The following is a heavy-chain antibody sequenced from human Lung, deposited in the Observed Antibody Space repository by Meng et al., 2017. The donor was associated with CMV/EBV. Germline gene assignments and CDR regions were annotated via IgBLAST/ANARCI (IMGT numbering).Heavy chain of an antibody. D-gene: IGHD2-15*01. Sequence: ESXKISXAASGFTFSSYWMSWVRQAPGKGLEWLANIKQDGSEKYYVDSVKGRFTISRDNAKNSLYLQMNSLRAEDTAVYYCARDSASVGSGYYYYYGMDVWGQGTTVXVSS. CDR3: ARDSASVGSGYYYYYGMDV. V-gene: IGHV3-7*01. J-gene: IGHJ6*02. CDR1: GFTFSSYW. CDR2: IKQDGSEK.